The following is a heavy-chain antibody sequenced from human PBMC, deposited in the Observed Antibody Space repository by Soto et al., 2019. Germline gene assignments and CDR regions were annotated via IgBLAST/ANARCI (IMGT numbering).Heavy chain of an antibody. Sequence: GGSLRLSCAASGFTFGYYWMSWVRQAPGKGLEWVSSISSSSSYIYYADSVKGRFTISRDNAKNSLYLQMNSLRAEDTAVYYCARDLRYRNDYWGQGTLVTVSS. CDR2: ISSSSSYI. CDR1: GFTFGYYW. V-gene: IGHV3-21*01. CDR3: ARDLRYRNDY. D-gene: IGHD3-9*01. J-gene: IGHJ4*02.